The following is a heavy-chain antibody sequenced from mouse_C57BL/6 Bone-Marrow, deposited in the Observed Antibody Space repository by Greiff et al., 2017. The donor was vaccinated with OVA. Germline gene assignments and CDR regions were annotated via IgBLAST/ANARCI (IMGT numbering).Heavy chain of an antibody. Sequence: EVQLQQSGPELVKPGASVKISCKASGYTFTDYYMNWVKQSHGKSLEWIGDINPNNGGTSYNQKFKGKATLTVDKSSSTAYMELRSLTSEDSAVYYCARPRLRRSFAYWGQGTLVTVSA. CDR1: GYTFTDYY. CDR2: INPNNGGT. V-gene: IGHV1-26*01. D-gene: IGHD2-4*01. CDR3: ARPRLRRSFAY. J-gene: IGHJ3*01.